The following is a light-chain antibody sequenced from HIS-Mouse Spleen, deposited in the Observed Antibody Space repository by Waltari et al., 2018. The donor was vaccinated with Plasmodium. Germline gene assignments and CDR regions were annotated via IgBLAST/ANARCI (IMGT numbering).Light chain of an antibody. V-gene: IGLV2-23*03. CDR1: SSAVGSYNL. Sequence: QSALTQPASVSGSPGQSITISCTGTSSAVGSYNLVSWYQQRPGKAPQLMIYEGSKRPSGVSNRFSGSKSGNTASLTISGLQAEDEADYYCCSYAGSSTFVVFGGGTKLTVL. CDR3: CSYAGSSTFVV. J-gene: IGLJ2*01. CDR2: EGS.